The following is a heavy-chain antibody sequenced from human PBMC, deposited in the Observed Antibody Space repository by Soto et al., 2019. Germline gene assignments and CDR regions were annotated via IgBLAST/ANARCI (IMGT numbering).Heavy chain of an antibody. CDR3: ARGVDEDSGSGSYGYVAV. Sequence: QVQLVQSGAEVRKPGASVKVSCKASGYTFSSFDINWVRQAAGHGLEWMGWMTPNSGHTGYAQKFQGRVTMTRNTSTSIVNMELSSLTSEDTAGYYCARGVDEDSGSGSYGYVAVGGRGTTVTGSS. CDR2: MTPNSGHT. D-gene: IGHD3-10*01. CDR1: GYTFSSFD. J-gene: IGHJ6*03. V-gene: IGHV1-8*01.